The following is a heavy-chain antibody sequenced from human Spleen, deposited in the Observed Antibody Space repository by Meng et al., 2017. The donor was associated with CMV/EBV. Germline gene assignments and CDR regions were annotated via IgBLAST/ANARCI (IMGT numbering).Heavy chain of an antibody. J-gene: IGHJ4*02. CDR1: GYTITGYQ. CDR3: ARVSEYCTTTNCYKVFGY. Sequence: ASVKVSCKASGYTITGYQIHWVRQAPGQGLEWMGLINPNRGVTAYVQKFQGRVTMTRDTSIGTAYMELSSLKSDDTAVYYCARVSEYCTTTNCYKVFGYWGQGTLVTVSS. D-gene: IGHD2-2*02. CDR2: INPNRGVT. V-gene: IGHV1-2*02.